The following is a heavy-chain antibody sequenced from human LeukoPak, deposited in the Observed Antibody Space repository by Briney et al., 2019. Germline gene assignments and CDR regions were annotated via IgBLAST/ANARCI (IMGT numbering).Heavy chain of an antibody. CDR1: GFTFSSYA. V-gene: IGHV3-23*01. J-gene: IGHJ5*02. CDR2: ISGSGIST. D-gene: IGHD3-10*01. Sequence: GGSLRLSCAASGFTFSSYAMTWVRQAPGEGLEWVSEISGSGISTNYVDSVKGRFTISRDNSKNTLYLQMNSLRAEDTAIYYCAKEDHRGSDPPWFDPWGQGTLVTVSS. CDR3: AKEDHRGSDPPWFDP.